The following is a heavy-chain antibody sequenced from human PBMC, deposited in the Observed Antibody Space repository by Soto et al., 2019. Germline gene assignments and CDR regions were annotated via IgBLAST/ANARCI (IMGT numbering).Heavy chain of an antibody. CDR2: IDPSDSYT. Sequence: PGESRKISCKGSGYSFTSYWISWVRQMPGKGLEWMGRIDPSDSYTNYSPSFQGHVTISADKSISTAYLQWSSLKASDTAMYYCARRDCSSTSCYTDYYYGMDVWGQGTTVTVSS. CDR3: ARRDCSSTSCYTDYYYGMDV. V-gene: IGHV5-10-1*01. CDR1: GYSFTSYW. J-gene: IGHJ6*02. D-gene: IGHD2-2*02.